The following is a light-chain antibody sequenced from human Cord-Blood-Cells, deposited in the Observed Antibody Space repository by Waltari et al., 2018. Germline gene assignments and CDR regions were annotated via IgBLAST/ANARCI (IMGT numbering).Light chain of an antibody. CDR1: QSISSY. Sequence: DIQMTQSPSSLSASVGDRVTITCRASQSISSYLNWYQQKPGKAPKLRIYAASSLQSGVPSRFSGSGSGTDFTLTISSLQPEDFATYYCQQSYSTPGFGPGTKVDIK. CDR2: AAS. J-gene: IGKJ3*01. V-gene: IGKV1-39*01. CDR3: QQSYSTPG.